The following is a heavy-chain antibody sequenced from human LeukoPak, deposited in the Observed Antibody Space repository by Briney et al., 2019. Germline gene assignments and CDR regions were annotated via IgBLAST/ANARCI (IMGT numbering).Heavy chain of an antibody. CDR2: ISGDGDGT. CDR1: GFTFDDYA. J-gene: IGHJ3*02. D-gene: IGHD5-18*01. V-gene: IGHV3-43*02. CDR3: AKDRIMAYLDTADALDI. Sequence: PGGSLRLSCAASGFTFDDYAMHWVRQAPGKGLEWVSLISGDGDGTYYSDSVKGRFTISRDNSKNSLYLQMNSLRTEDSALYYCAKDRIMAYLDTADALDICGQGTMVTVSS.